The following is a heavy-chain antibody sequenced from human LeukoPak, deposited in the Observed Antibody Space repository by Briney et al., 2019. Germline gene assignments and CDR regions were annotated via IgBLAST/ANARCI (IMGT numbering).Heavy chain of an antibody. V-gene: IGHV3-64*01. CDR1: GFTFSSYD. CDR3: AKGHSDFGTGFDG. CDR2: ISSNGGST. D-gene: IGHD4-17*01. Sequence: GGSLRLSCAASGFTFSSYDMYWVRQAPGKGLEYVSGISSNGGSTYYANSVKGRLTISRDNSKKTLDLQMNSLRAEDTAVYFCAKGHSDFGTGFDGWGQGTLVTVSS. J-gene: IGHJ4*02.